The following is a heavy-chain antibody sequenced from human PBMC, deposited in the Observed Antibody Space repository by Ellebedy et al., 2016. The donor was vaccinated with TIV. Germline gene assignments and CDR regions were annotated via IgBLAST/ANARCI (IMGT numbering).Heavy chain of an antibody. V-gene: IGHV4-38-2*02. CDR2: IYHSGSI. Sequence: SETLSLXXTVSGYSISSGYYWGWIRPPPGEGLEWIGSIYHSGSIFYNPSLKSRVTISVDTSKNQFSLKLSSVTAADTAVYYCARDGGYDTDFDYWGQGTLVTVSS. CDR1: GYSISSGYY. J-gene: IGHJ4*02. D-gene: IGHD5-12*01. CDR3: ARDGGYDTDFDY.